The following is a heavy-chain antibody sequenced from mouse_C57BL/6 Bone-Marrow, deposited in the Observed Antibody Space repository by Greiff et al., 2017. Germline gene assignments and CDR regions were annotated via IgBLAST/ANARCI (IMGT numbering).Heavy chain of an antibody. D-gene: IGHD1-1*02. CDR2: ISNAGSN. CDR1: GYSITSGYF. Sequence: EVKLMESGPGLVKPSQSLSLTCPVSGYSITSGYFCYWNRQFPGNIPEWMVYISNAGSNNYNQSLKNQISITRDTSKNQSYMQLNPVTTEDSATYYCARGWQRSYYCGKCAYWGQGTLVTVSA. CDR3: ARGWQRSYYCGKCAY. J-gene: IGHJ3*01. V-gene: IGHV3-6*01.